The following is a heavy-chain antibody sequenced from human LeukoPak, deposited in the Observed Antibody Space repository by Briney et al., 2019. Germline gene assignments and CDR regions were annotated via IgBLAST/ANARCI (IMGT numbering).Heavy chain of an antibody. J-gene: IGHJ6*03. CDR1: GYTFTSYA. V-gene: IGHV1-3*01. CDR2: INAGNGNT. D-gene: IGHD3-3*01. CDR3: ARGRDFGVPYDDYYYYYMDV. Sequence: ASVKVSCKASGYTFTSYAMHWVRQAPGQRLEWMGWINAGNGNTKYSQKFQGRVTITRDTSASTAYMELSSLRSEDTAVYYYARGRDFGVPYDDYYYYYMDVWGKGTTVTVSS.